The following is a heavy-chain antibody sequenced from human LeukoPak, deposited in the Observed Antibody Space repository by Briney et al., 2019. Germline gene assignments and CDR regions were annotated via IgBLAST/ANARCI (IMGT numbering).Heavy chain of an antibody. CDR2: IYTSGST. CDR3: ARDSGVGATTFIDY. CDR1: GGSISSYY. D-gene: IGHD1-26*01. J-gene: IGHJ4*02. Sequence: PSETLSLTCTVSGGSISSYYWSWIRQPAGKGLEWIGRIYTSGSTNYNPSLKSRVTMSVDTSKNQFSLKLSSVTAADTAVYYCARDSGVGATTFIDYWGQGTLVTVSS. V-gene: IGHV4-4*07.